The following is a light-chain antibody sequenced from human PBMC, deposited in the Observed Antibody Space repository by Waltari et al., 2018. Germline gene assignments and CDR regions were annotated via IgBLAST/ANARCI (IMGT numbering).Light chain of an antibody. J-gene: IGLJ3*02. V-gene: IGLV2-14*01. CDR3: ASHTRSSSNWV. Sequence: QSALTQPASVSGSPGQSITISCTGTSSDIGAYDYVSWYQPHPGKAPKLRIYEFDNRPSGVSIRFSDSDAGITPALTIPGLQADDEADNYCASHTRSSSNWVFCGGTKLTVL. CDR1: SSDIGAYDY. CDR2: EFD.